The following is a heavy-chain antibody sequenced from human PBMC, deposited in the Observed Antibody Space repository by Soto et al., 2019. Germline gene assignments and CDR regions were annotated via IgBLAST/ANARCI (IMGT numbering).Heavy chain of an antibody. D-gene: IGHD2-8*01. CDR1: GGSISSGGYY. Sequence: SETLSLTCTVSGGSISSGGYYWSWIRQHPGKGLEWIGYIYYSGSTYYNPSLKSRVTISVDTSKNQFSLKLSSVTAADTAVYYCARDRTNPLGSDYWGQGTLVTVSS. CDR2: IYYSGST. J-gene: IGHJ4*02. V-gene: IGHV4-31*03. CDR3: ARDRTNPLGSDY.